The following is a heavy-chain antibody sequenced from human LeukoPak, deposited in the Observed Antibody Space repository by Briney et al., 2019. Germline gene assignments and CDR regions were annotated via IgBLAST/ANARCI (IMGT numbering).Heavy chain of an antibody. CDR2: INPNSGGT. D-gene: IGHD3-22*01. J-gene: IGHJ4*02. V-gene: IGHV1-2*02. CDR1: GYTFTGYY. Sequence: ASVRVSCKASGYTFTGYYMHWVRQAPGQGLEWMGWINPNSGGTNYAQKFQGRVTMTRDTSISTAYMELSRLRSDDTAVYYCARVYYYDSSGYYDPLDYWGQGTLVTVSS. CDR3: ARVYYYDSSGYYDPLDY.